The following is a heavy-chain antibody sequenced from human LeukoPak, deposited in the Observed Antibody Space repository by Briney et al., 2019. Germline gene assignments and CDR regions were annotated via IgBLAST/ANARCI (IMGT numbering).Heavy chain of an antibody. CDR3: ARVGGLEAAGTVLRY. CDR2: INPNSGGT. D-gene: IGHD6-13*01. J-gene: IGHJ4*02. CDR1: GYTFTGYY. V-gene: IGHV1-2*04. Sequence: EASVKVSCKASGYTFTGYYMHWVRQAPGQGLEWMGWINPNSGGTNYAQKFQGWVTMTRDTSISTAYMELSRLRSDDTAVYYCARVGGLEAAGTVLRYWGQGTLVTVSS.